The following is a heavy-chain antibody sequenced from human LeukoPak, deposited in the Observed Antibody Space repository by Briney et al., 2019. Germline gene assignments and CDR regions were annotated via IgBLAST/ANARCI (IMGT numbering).Heavy chain of an antibody. J-gene: IGHJ4*02. CDR1: GGSISSYY. D-gene: IGHD3-3*01. Sequence: SETLSLTCTVSGGSISSYYWSWIRQPPGKGLEWIGYIYTSGSTNYNPSLKSRVTISVDTSKNQFSLKLSSVTAADTAVYYCAREAFDYDFWSGYFDYFDYWGQGTLVTVSS. CDR3: AREAFDYDFWSGYFDYFDY. CDR2: IYTSGST. V-gene: IGHV4-4*09.